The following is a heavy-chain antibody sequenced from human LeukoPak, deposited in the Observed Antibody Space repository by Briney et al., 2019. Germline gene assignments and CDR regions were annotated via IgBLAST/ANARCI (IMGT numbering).Heavy chain of an antibody. Sequence: PSETLSLTCSVSGYSLRNGYHWARFRRPPGKRLEWLGIGSVSGSPYDKLSFKSRVIMSVDASKGQFSLKMRAVTAADSAVYFCARSEINDYSRFWGQGILVTVSS. CDR1: GYSLRNGYH. V-gene: IGHV4-38-2*02. CDR3: ARSEINDYSRF. J-gene: IGHJ4*02. D-gene: IGHD4-11*01. CDR2: GSVSGSP.